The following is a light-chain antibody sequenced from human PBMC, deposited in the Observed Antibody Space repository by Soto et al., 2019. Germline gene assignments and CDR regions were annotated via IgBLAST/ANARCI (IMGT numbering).Light chain of an antibody. J-gene: IGLJ2*01. Sequence: QSVLTQPPSVSAAPGQRVTISCSGSNSNIGSNHVSWYQQFPARTPSLLIYENVHRASGIPSRRSGSTSGTSATLGITGLQTADEADYFCGSWADSRSAVFFGGGTKVTVL. CDR3: GSWADSRSAVF. CDR2: ENV. CDR1: NSNIGSNH. V-gene: IGLV1-51*02.